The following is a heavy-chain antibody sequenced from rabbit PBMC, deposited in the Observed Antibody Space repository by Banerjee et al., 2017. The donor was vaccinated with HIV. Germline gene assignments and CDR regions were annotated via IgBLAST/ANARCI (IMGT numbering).Heavy chain of an antibody. V-gene: IGHV1S40*01. J-gene: IGHJ4*01. Sequence: QSLEESGGDLVKPGASLTLTCTASGFSFSSSNDMCWVRQAPGKGLEWIACIYAGSSGRTYYASWAKGRFTISLDNAQNTVFLQMTSLTAADTATYFCARNGAGDIDAPYFDLWGPGTLVTVS. CDR3: ARNGAGDIDAPYFDL. D-gene: IGHD2-1*01. CDR2: IYAGSSGRT. CDR1: GFSFSSSND.